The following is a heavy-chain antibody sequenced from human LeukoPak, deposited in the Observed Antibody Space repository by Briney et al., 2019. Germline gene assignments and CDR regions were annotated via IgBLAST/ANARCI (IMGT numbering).Heavy chain of an antibody. CDR1: GYSFSNYY. J-gene: IGHJ4*02. CDR2: INPSGGIT. Sequence: ASVKVSCKASGYSFSNYYMHWVRQAPGQGLEWMGIINPSGGITSYAQKFQGRVTMTRDMSTSTVYMELSSLRSEDTAVYYCARRHAVPAARIRVYYFDYWGQGTLVTVSS. D-gene: IGHD2-2*01. CDR3: ARRHAVPAARIRVYYFDY. V-gene: IGHV1-46*01.